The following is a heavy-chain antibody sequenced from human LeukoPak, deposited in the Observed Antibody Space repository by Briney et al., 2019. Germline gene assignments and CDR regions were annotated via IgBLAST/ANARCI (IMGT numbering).Heavy chain of an antibody. Sequence: GGSLRLSCAASGFTFSSYWMSWVRQAPGKGLEWVANIKQDGSGKYYVDSVKGRFTISRDNAKNSLYLQMNSLRAEDTAVYYCARELHYDFWSGYYDYYYYMDVWGKGTTVTVSS. V-gene: IGHV3-7*01. J-gene: IGHJ6*03. D-gene: IGHD3-3*01. CDR3: ARELHYDFWSGYYDYYYYMDV. CDR1: GFTFSSYW. CDR2: IKQDGSGK.